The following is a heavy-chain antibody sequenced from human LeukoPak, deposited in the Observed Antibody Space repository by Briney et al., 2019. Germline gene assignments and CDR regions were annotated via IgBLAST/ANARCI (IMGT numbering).Heavy chain of an antibody. CDR1: GGSITTYY. CDR2: IHHSVSP. Sequence: SVTLSLTSTVSGGSITTYYWSWLRQSPGRGLEWPGYIHHSVSPTYNPSLKSRVTIAVITSKNQFSLKVSSVTAADTAVYYCARDILMVGATHYFDYWGQGTLVTVSS. V-gene: IGHV4-59*01. J-gene: IGHJ4*02. CDR3: ARDILMVGATHYFDY. D-gene: IGHD1-26*01.